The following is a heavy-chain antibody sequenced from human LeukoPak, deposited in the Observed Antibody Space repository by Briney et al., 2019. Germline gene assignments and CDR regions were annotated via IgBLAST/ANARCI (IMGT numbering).Heavy chain of an antibody. D-gene: IGHD3-10*01. CDR3: ARSPAMVRGVIHFDY. J-gene: IGHJ4*02. V-gene: IGHV1-69*01. CDR2: IIPIFGTA. Sequence: SVIVSCKASGGTFSIYAISWVRQAPGQGLEWMGGIIPIFGTANYAQKFQGRVTITADESTSTAYMELSSLRSEDTAVSYCARSPAMVRGVIHFDYWGQEPLDSVSS. CDR1: GGTFSIYA.